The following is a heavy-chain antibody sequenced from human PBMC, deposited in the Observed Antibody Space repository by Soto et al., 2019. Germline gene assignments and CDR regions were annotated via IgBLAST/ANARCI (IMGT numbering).Heavy chain of an antibody. CDR2: ISYDGSYK. CDR3: ARGPATGLAVLPPEGY. J-gene: IGHJ4*02. V-gene: IGHV3-30-3*01. CDR1: GFTFSTYA. D-gene: IGHD6-19*01. Sequence: QVPLVESGGGVVQPGGSLRLSCAASGFTFSTYAMHWVRQAPGKGLDWVAVISYDGSYKYYADSVKGRFTISRDISQAPLYLPTTSLRADDTAVYFCARGPATGLAVLPPEGYWGQGTLLTVSS.